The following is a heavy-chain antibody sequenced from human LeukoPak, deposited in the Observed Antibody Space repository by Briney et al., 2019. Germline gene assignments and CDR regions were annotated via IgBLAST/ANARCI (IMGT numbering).Heavy chain of an antibody. D-gene: IGHD2-15*01. CDR1: GFTFRDA. J-gene: IGHJ4*02. Sequence: GGSLRLSCAASGFTFRDAWMTWVRQAPGKGLEWVSAISGSGGSTYYADSVKGRFTISRDNSKNTLYLQMNSLRAEDTAVYYCAKMLVFDYWGQGTLVTVSS. CDR2: ISGSGGST. CDR3: AKMLVFDY. V-gene: IGHV3-23*01.